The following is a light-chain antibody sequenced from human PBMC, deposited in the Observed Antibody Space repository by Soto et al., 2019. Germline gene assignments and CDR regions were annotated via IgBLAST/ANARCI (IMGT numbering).Light chain of an antibody. J-gene: IGKJ4*01. V-gene: IGKV1-27*01. CDR2: ATS. CDR3: QKYNSAPLT. CDR1: QGIAPD. Sequence: DIEMTQSPSSLSAFVGDRVTITCRASQGIAPDLAWFQQKPGKVPKLLIYATSTVQSGLPSRFSGSGSGTDFTLTSNSLQPEDVGTYYCQKYNSAPLTFGGGTKVEIK.